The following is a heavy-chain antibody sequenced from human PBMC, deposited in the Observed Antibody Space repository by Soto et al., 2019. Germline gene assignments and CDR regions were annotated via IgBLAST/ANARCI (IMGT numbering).Heavy chain of an antibody. CDR3: AKGRSYHYYYGVDV. CDR1: GLTFSSCA. J-gene: IGHJ6*02. Sequence: GGSLRLSCAASGLTFSSCAMGWVRQAPGKGLEWVSDIIDSGGSTYYADSVKGRFTISRDNSKSTLYLQMNSLRAEDTALYYCAKGRSYHYYYGVDVWGQAITVTVAS. V-gene: IGHV3-23*01. CDR2: IIDSGGST.